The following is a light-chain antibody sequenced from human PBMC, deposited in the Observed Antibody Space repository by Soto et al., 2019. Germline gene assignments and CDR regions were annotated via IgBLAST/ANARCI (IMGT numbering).Light chain of an antibody. V-gene: IGKV1-39*01. CDR3: QQRYSNPRT. Sequence: DIQMTQSPSSLSASVGDRVTITCRASQSVGTYLNWYRQKPGKAPNLLIYGVSSLHSGVPSRFSGSGSETDFTLTISSLQPEDFATYYFQQRYSNPRTFGQGTKVEIK. CDR2: GVS. CDR1: QSVGTY. J-gene: IGKJ1*01.